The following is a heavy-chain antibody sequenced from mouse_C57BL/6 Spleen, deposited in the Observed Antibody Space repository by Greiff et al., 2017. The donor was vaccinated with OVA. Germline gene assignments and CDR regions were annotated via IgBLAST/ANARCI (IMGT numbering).Heavy chain of an antibody. Sequence: VQLQQSGPELVKPGASVTISCKASGYAFSSSWMNWVKQRPGKGLEWIGRIYPGDGDTNYNGKFKGKATLTADKSSSTAYMQLSSLTSEDSAVYVGARSGYGSSYWYVDVWGTGTTVTVSS. D-gene: IGHD1-1*01. CDR3: ARSGYGSSYWYVDV. V-gene: IGHV1-82*01. CDR1: GYAFSSSW. CDR2: IYPGDGDT. J-gene: IGHJ1*03.